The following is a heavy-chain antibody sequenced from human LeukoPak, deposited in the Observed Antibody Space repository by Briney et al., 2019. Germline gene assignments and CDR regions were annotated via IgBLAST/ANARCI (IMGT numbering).Heavy chain of an antibody. D-gene: IGHD3-10*01. V-gene: IGHV4-59*01. Sequence: SETLSLTCTVSSGSISTYYWSWIRQPPGKELEWIGFFHYRSNSKYNPSLKGRVTISVDSSKNQFSLKLSSVTAADTAVYYCARERLWFGESGAFDLWGQGTMVTVSS. CDR1: SGSISTYY. CDR3: ARERLWFGESGAFDL. CDR2: FHYRSNS. J-gene: IGHJ3*01.